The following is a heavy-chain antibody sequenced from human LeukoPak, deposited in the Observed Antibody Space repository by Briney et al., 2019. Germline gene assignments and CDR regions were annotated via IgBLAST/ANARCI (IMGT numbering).Heavy chain of an antibody. CDR1: GFTFSTYW. CDR2: IKADGGEK. V-gene: IGHV3-7*01. Sequence: PGGSLRVSCAASGFTFSTYWMNWFRQTPGKGLEWVAKIKADGGEKDHVASVKGRFTISRDNAKNSLYLQMNSLRVEDTAVYYCARGGAARPDFWGQGTLVTVSS. CDR3: ARGGAARPDF. D-gene: IGHD6-6*01. J-gene: IGHJ4*02.